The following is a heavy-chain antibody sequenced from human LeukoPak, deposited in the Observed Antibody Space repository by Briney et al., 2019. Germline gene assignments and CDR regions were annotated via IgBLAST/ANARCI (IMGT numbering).Heavy chain of an antibody. Sequence: GGSLRLSCVVSGFTFSSYWMSWVRQAPGKGLEWVANIKQDGSEKYYVDSVKGRFTISRDNAKNSLYLQMNSLRAEDTAVYYCATYYDFWSGYDYFDYWGQGTLVTVSS. J-gene: IGHJ4*02. D-gene: IGHD3-3*01. CDR3: ATYYDFWSGYDYFDY. CDR2: IKQDGSEK. CDR1: GFTFSSYW. V-gene: IGHV3-7*01.